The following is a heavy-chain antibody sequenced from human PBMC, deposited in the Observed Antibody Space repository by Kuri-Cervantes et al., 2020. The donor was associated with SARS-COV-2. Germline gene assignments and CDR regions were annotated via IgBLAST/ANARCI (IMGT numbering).Heavy chain of an antibody. J-gene: IGHJ6*03. Sequence: SETLSLTCTVSGGSISSHYWSWIRQPPGKGLEWIGYIYYSGSTNYNPSLKSRVTISVDTSKNQFSLKLSSVTAADTAVYYCARHQSRTYYYYYMDVWGKGTTVTVSS. CDR3: ARHQSRTYYYYYMDV. CDR2: IYYSGST. V-gene: IGHV4-59*08. CDR1: GGSISSHY.